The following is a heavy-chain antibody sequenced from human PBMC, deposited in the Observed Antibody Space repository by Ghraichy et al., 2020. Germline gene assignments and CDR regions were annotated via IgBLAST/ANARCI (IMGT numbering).Heavy chain of an antibody. V-gene: IGHV3-53*01. Sequence: GGSLRLSCAASGFTVTTNSMSWVRQAPGKGLEWVSVIYSAGYAYYADSVKGRFTISRDTSKNTLYLHMNSLRAEDTAFYYCEGDPPGGSGFYYFNYWGQGTLVTVSS. CDR2: IYSAGYA. CDR1: GFTVTTNS. CDR3: EGDPPGGSGFYYFNY. D-gene: IGHD6-19*01. J-gene: IGHJ4*02.